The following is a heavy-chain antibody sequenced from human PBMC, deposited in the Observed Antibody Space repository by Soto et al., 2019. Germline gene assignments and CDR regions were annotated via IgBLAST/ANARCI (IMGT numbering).Heavy chain of an antibody. CDR1: GDSISSGYY. CDR3: ARGRGAMALNWFDT. Sequence: XETLSLTFAVSGDSISSGYYWSWIRQPPGKGLEWIGEINHSGSTNYNPSLKSRVTISVDTSKNQFSLKLSSVTAADTAVYYCARGRGAMALNWFDTWGQGPLVTVS. J-gene: IGHJ5*02. CDR2: INHSGST. D-gene: IGHD5-18*01. V-gene: IGHV4-34*01.